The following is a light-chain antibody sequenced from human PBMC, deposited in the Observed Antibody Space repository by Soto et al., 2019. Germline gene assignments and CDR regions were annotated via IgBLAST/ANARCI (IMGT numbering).Light chain of an antibody. CDR1: QSVGSD. CDR3: QQYNNWPPWT. Sequence: EIVLTPSPASPSVSPGERATLSCRASQSVGSDLAWYQQKPGQAPRLLIYRASTRATGIPARFSGSGSGTEFTLTISSLQSEDSAVYYCQQYNNWPPWTFGQGTKVDIK. V-gene: IGKV3-15*01. CDR2: RAS. J-gene: IGKJ1*01.